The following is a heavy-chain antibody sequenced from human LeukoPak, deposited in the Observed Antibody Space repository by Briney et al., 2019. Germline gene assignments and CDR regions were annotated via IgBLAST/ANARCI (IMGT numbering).Heavy chain of an antibody. CDR2: IWFDGSVK. Sequence: GGSLRLSCAASGFTFNTHGMHWVRQAPGKGLEWLAAIWFDGSVKHYLDAVKGRFTISRDNSLNTLYLQMNSLRVEDTAIYYCAKDTAIQFLEPAFWGQGTLVTVSS. CDR1: GFTFNTHG. CDR3: AKDTAIQFLEPAF. J-gene: IGHJ4*02. V-gene: IGHV3-33*06. D-gene: IGHD3-3*01.